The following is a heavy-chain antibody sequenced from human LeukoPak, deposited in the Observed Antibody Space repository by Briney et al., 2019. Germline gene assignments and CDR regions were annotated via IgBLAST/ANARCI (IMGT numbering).Heavy chain of an antibody. CDR3: ARYYYDSSGYWDADY. CDR1: GDSISSYY. CDR2: IYYSGST. V-gene: IGHV4-59*01. D-gene: IGHD3-22*01. J-gene: IGHJ4*02. Sequence: SETLSLTCTVSGDSISSYYWSWIRQPPGKGLEWIGYIYYSGSTNYNPSLKSRVTISVDRSKNQFSLKLSSVTAADTAVYYCARYYYDSSGYWDADYWGQGTLVTVSP.